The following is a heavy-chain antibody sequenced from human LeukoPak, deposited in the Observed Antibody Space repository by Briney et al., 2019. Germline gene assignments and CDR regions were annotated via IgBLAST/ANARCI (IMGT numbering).Heavy chain of an antibody. CDR2: ISWNSGSI. J-gene: IGHJ4*02. V-gene: IGHV3-9*01. D-gene: IGHD6-13*01. CDR1: GFTFDDYA. Sequence: TGGSLRLSCAASGFTFDDYAMHWVRQAPGKGLEWVSGISWNSGSIGYADSVKGRFTISRDNAKNSLYLQMNSLRAEDTAVYYCARDREDIAAAGNDYWGQGTLVTVSS. CDR3: ARDREDIAAAGNDY.